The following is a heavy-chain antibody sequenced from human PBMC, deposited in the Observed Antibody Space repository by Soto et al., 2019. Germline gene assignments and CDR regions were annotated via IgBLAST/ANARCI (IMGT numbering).Heavy chain of an antibody. D-gene: IGHD5-18*01. CDR3: ERAGLMATAGTARHYFGLDV. V-gene: IGHV4-31*03. J-gene: IGHJ6*02. CDR1: GGSIRSGGYY. CDR2: IYYSGNT. Sequence: SETLSLTCTVSGGSIRSGGYYWSWVRQNPRKGLEWIGYIYYSGNTYYNPSLKSRLTISVDTSKNQFSLNLSSVTAADTAVYYCERAGLMATAGTARHYFGLDVWGQGTTVTVSS.